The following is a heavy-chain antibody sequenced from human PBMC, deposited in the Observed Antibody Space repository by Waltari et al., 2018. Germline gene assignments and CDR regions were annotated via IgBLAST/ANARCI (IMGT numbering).Heavy chain of an antibody. CDR1: GGSFSGYY. CDR3: ARGRYCSGGSCYLYYYDSSGYYPLFDY. Sequence: QVQLQQWGAGLLKPSETLSLTCAVYGGSFSGYYWSWIRQPPGKGLEWIGEINHSGSTTYNPSLKSRVTISVDTSKNQFSLKLSSVTAADTAVYYCARGRYCSGGSCYLYYYDSSGYYPLFDYWGQGTLVTVSS. CDR2: INHSGST. V-gene: IGHV4-34*01. J-gene: IGHJ4*02. D-gene: IGHD2-15*01.